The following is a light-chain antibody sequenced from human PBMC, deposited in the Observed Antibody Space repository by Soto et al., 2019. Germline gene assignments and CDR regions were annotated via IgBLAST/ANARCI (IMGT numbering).Light chain of an antibody. CDR1: QGIGNF. Sequence: DIQMTQSQRSLFDSVGARVTITCRASQGIGNFVAWYQQKPGKAPKLLIYAASTLQSGVPSRFSGSGSGTDFTLTINSLQPEDVATYSCQKYSSVPVFGPGTKVEIK. CDR3: QKYSSVPV. V-gene: IGKV1-27*01. CDR2: AAS. J-gene: IGKJ3*01.